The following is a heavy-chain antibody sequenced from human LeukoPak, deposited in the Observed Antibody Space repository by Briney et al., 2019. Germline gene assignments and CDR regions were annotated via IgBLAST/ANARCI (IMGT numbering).Heavy chain of an antibody. CDR2: ISAYNGNT. Sequence: ASVKVSCKASGYTFTSYGISWVRQAPGQGREGMGWISAYNGNTNYAQKLQGRVTMTTDTSTSTAYMELRSLRSDDTAVYYCARDRAVTIFGVVNHHEYFQHWGQGTLVTVSS. CDR1: GYTFTSYG. V-gene: IGHV1-18*01. J-gene: IGHJ1*01. CDR3: ARDRAVTIFGVVNHHEYFQH. D-gene: IGHD3-3*01.